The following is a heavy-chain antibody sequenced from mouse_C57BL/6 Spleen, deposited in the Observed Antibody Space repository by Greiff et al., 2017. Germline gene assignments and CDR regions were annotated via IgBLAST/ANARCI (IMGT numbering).Heavy chain of an antibody. V-gene: IGHV5-12*01. CDR2: ISNGGGST. CDR3: ARQGGGLGGFAY. J-gene: IGHJ3*01. D-gene: IGHD3-3*01. Sequence: EVKLQESGGGLVQPGGSLKLSCAASGFTFSDYYMYWVRQTPEKRLEWVAYISNGGGSTYYPDTVKGRFTISRDNAKNTLYLQMSRLKSEDTAMYYCARQGGGLGGFAYWGQGTLVTVSA. CDR1: GFTFSDYY.